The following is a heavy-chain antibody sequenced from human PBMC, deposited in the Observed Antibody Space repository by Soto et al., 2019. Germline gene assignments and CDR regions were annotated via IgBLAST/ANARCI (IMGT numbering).Heavy chain of an antibody. J-gene: IGHJ4*02. CDR1: GGSISSYY. CDR3: ARARYSSGWYEFDY. D-gene: IGHD6-19*01. CDR2: IYYSGST. V-gene: IGHV4-59*01. Sequence: QVQLQESGPGLVKPSETLSLTCTVSGGSISSYYWSWIRQPPGKGLEWIGYIYYSGSTNYNPSLTSRVTISVATSKNQFSLKLSSVTAADTAVYYCARARYSSGWYEFDYWGQGTLVTVSS.